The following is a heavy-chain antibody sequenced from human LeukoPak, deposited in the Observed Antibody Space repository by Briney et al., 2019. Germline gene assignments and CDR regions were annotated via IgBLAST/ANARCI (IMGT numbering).Heavy chain of an antibody. J-gene: IGHJ4*02. CDR3: ARDGYYYGSGSYL. CDR2: ISSSSSYI. CDR1: GFTFSSYS. Sequence: PGGSLRLSCAASGFTFSSYSMNWVRQAPGKGLEWVSSISSSSSYIYYADSVKGRFTISRDNAKNSLYLQMNSLRAEDTAVYCCARDGYYYGSGSYLWGQGTLVTVSS. V-gene: IGHV3-21*01. D-gene: IGHD3-10*01.